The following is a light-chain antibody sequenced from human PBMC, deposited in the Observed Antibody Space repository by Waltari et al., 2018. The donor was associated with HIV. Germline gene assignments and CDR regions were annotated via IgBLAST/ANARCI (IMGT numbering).Light chain of an antibody. J-gene: IGLJ2*01. CDR3: CAYAGSTTYVI. CDR2: EVS. CDR1: SSDVGGYNL. Sequence: QSALTQPASVSGSPGQSITISCTGTSSDVGGYNLVSWYQQHPGKAPKLMIYEVSKRPSGVSTRVSGSKYGNTASLTISGLQAEDEADYYCCAYAGSTTYVIFGGGTKLTVL. V-gene: IGLV2-23*02.